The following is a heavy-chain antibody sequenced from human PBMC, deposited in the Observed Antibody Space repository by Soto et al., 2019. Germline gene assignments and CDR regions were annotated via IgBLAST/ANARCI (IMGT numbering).Heavy chain of an antibody. CDR3: ARDRGRWYSSGVQDY. V-gene: IGHV1-3*01. CDR1: GYTFTSYA. Sequence: QVQLVQSGAEVKKPGASVKVSCKASGYTFTSYAMHWVRQAPGQRLEWMGWINAGNGNTKYSQKFQGRVTITRDTSASTAYMELSSLRSEDTAVYYCARDRGRWYSSGVQDYWGPGTLVTVSS. CDR2: INAGNGNT. D-gene: IGHD6-19*01. J-gene: IGHJ4*02.